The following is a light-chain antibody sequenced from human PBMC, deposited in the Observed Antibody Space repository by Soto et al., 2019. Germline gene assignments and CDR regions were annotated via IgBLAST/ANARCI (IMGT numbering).Light chain of an antibody. J-gene: IGKJ5*01. V-gene: IGKV1-5*03. CDR2: KAS. CDR3: QQSNRYPIT. CDR1: QTISSW. Sequence: DIHMTPSPSTLSLSLGDRCTITYRASQTISSWLAWYQQKPGKAPKLLIYKASTLKSGVPSRFSGSGSGTQFTLTINSLQPEDFATYYCQQSNRYPITFGQGTRLEI.